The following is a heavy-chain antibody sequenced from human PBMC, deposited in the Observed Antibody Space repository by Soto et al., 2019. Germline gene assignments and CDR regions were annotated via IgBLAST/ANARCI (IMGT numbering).Heavy chain of an antibody. V-gene: IGHV3-21*01. CDR3: ARALTYYDYIWGSYRSDLYYFDY. J-gene: IGHJ4*02. CDR2: ISSSSCYI. D-gene: IGHD3-16*02. CDR1: GFTFSSYS. Sequence: EVQLVESGGGLVKPGGSLRLSCAASGFTFSSYSMNWVRQAPGKGLEWVSSISSSSCYIYYADSVKGRFTISRDNAKNSLYLQMNSLRAEDTAVYYCARALTYYDYIWGSYRSDLYYFDYWGQGTLVTVSS.